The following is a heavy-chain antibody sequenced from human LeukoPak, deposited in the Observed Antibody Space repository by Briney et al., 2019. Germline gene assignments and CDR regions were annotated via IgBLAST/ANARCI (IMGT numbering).Heavy chain of an antibody. CDR3: ASGYYYDSSGYYG. Sequence: PGGSLRLSCAASGFTFSSYWMSWVRQAPGKGLEWVANIKQDGSEKYYVDSVKGRFTISRDNAKNSLYLQMNSLRAEDTAVYYCASGYYYDSSGYYGWGQGTLVTVSS. CDR2: IKQDGSEK. V-gene: IGHV3-7*01. CDR1: GFTFSSYW. J-gene: IGHJ4*02. D-gene: IGHD3-22*01.